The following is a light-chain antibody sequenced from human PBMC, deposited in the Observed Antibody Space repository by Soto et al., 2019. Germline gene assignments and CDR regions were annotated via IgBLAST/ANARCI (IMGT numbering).Light chain of an antibody. V-gene: IGLV1-40*01. CDR3: QSNDRSLSGSGV. CDR1: SSNLGAGYE. J-gene: IGLJ1*01. Sequence: QSVLTQPPSVSGAPGQRVTISCTGSSSNLGAGYEVHWYRQLPGTAPKLLIYGNSNRPSGVPDRFSGSKSGTSASLAITGLQAEDEADYYRQSNDRSLSGSGVFGTGTKVTVL. CDR2: GNS.